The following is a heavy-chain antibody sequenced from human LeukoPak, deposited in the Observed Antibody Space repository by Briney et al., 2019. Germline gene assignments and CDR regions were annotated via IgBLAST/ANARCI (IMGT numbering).Heavy chain of an antibody. CDR1: GGSISNSSYY. CDR2: IYYSGST. D-gene: IGHD4-23*01. J-gene: IGHJ3*02. CDR3: AKDRYLEYGGKSGRGNDAFDI. V-gene: IGHV4-39*07. Sequence: PSETLSLTCTVSGGSISNSSYYWGWIRQPPGKGLEWIGSIYYSGSTYYNPSLKSRITISMDTSKSQFSLKLSSVTAADTAVYYCAKDRYLEYGGKSGRGNDAFDIWGQGTMVTVSS.